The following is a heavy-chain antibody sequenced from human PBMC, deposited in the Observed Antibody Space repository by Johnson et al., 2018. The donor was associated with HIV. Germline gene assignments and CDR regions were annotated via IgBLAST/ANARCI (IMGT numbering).Heavy chain of an antibody. CDR1: GFRVGSNY. J-gene: IGHJ3*02. D-gene: IGHD4-17*01. CDR3: ARDRDYGDYKVGAFDI. Sequence: VQLVESGGALIQPGGSLRLSCAASGFRVGSNYMSWVRQAPGKGREWVSVIYSGGSTYYADSVKGRFTIARDNSKNTLYLQMNSLRAEDTAVYYCARDRDYGDYKVGAFDIWGQGTLVTVSS. V-gene: IGHV3-53*01. CDR2: IYSGGST.